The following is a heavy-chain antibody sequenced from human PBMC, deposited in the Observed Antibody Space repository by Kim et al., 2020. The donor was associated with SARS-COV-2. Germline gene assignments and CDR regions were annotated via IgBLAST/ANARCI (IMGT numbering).Heavy chain of an antibody. CDR3: AKDEYSSGWYVGY. Sequence: YADSGKGRFTISRDNSKNTLYLQMNSLRAEDTAVYYCAKDEYSSGWYVGYWGQGTLVTVSS. V-gene: IGHV3-33*06. J-gene: IGHJ4*02. D-gene: IGHD6-19*01.